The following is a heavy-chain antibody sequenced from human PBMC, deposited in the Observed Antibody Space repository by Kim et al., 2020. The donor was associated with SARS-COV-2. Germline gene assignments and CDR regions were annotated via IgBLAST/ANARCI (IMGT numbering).Heavy chain of an antibody. Sequence: THPQSLKSRITISVDTSKTQFSLKLSSVTAADTAVYYCASSGSSGSIDYWGQGALVTVSS. CDR3: ASSGSSGSIDY. V-gene: IGHV4-34*01. J-gene: IGHJ4*02. D-gene: IGHD3-22*01.